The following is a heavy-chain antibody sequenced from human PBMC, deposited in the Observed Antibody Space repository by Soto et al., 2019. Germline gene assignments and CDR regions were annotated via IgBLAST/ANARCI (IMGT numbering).Heavy chain of an antibody. V-gene: IGHV3-30*18. Sequence: QVQLVESGGGVVQPGRSLRLSCAASGFTFSSYGMHWVRQALGKGLEWVAVISYDGSNKYYADSVKGRFTISRDNSKNTLYLKMNSLRAEDTAVYYCAKDSRIVVVTAPYDYWGQGTLVTVSS. CDR3: AKDSRIVVVTAPYDY. CDR2: ISYDGSNK. J-gene: IGHJ4*02. CDR1: GFTFSSYG. D-gene: IGHD2-21*02.